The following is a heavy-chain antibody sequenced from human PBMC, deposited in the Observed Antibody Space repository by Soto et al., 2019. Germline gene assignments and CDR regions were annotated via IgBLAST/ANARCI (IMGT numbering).Heavy chain of an antibody. D-gene: IGHD4-4*01. CDR1: GFPFSSYV. Sequence: GALRLSCAASGFPFSSYVMSWVRQAPGKGLEWVSGISGGGSNTFYADYVKGRFTISRDNSKNTLLLQMNSLGAEDTAVYYCAKDSNKYSSSLRGRYFDYWGQGIGVTVSS. CDR3: AKDSNKYSSSLRGRYFDY. CDR2: ISGGGSNT. V-gene: IGHV3-23*01. J-gene: IGHJ4*02.